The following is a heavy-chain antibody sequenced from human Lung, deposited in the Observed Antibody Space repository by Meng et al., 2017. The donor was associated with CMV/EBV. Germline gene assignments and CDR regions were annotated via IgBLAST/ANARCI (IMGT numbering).Heavy chain of an antibody. V-gene: IGHV3-23*01. J-gene: IGHJ5*02. CDR1: GFTFSDFA. D-gene: IGHD5-12*01. CDR3: AKDLAKTKRGFRYVLDWFDP. Sequence: GEXXKISCVASGFTFSDFAMTWVRQAPGKGLEWVSTITGSGDSTYLADSVKGRFTISRVNSKNTLYLQMSSLRADDTAIYYCAKDLAKTKRGFRYVLDWFDPWXPGTXVTVSS. CDR2: ITGSGDST.